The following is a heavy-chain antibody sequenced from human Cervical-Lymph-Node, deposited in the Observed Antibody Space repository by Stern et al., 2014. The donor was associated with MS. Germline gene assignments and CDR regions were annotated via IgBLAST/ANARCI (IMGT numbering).Heavy chain of an antibody. V-gene: IGHV3-74*03. CDR1: GFTFGSYW. Sequence: EMQLVESGGDLVQPGGSLRLSWAGSGFTFGSYWMHWVRQAPGRGPEWVARIGGYGRTTTYADSAKGRFTISRDNAKNMLYLQMNSLGAEDTAVYYCGRGQYYSDNTGLRYFDHWGQGTRVTVSS. CDR2: IGGYGRTT. J-gene: IGHJ4*02. D-gene: IGHD3-22*01. CDR3: GRGQYYSDNTGLRYFDH.